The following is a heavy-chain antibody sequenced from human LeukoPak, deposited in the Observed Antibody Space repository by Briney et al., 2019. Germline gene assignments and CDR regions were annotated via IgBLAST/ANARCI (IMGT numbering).Heavy chain of an antibody. D-gene: IGHD1-1*01. CDR2: ISYDGSNK. CDR1: GFTFSSYA. J-gene: IGHJ6*03. CDR3: AKEPSWNYYYYYSMDV. V-gene: IGHV3-30*04. Sequence: GGSLRLSCAASGFTFSSYAMHWVRQAPGKGLEWVAVISYDGSNKYYADSVKGRFTISRDNSKRTLYLQMDSLRADDTAVYYCAKEPSWNYYYYYSMDVWGKGTTVTVSS.